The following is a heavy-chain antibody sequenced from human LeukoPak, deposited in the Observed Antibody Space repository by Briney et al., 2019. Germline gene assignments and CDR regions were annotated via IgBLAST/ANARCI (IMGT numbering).Heavy chain of an antibody. V-gene: IGHV4-4*07. D-gene: IGHD2-15*01. J-gene: IGHJ4*02. CDR1: GGSISSYY. Sequence: SETLSLTCTVSGGSISSYYWSWIRQPAGKGLEWIGRIYASGSTNYNPSLKSRVTMSVDTSKNQFSLKLSSVTAADTAVYYCARVYCSGGSCYSGFDYWGQGTLVTVSS. CDR3: ARVYCSGGSCYSGFDY. CDR2: IYASGST.